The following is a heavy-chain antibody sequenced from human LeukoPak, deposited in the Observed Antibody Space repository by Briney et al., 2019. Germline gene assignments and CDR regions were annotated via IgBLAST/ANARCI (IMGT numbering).Heavy chain of an antibody. J-gene: IGHJ4*02. CDR1: GGTFSSYA. V-gene: IGHV1-69*06. CDR3: ARALLWFGECLDY. D-gene: IGHD3-10*01. CDR2: IIPIFGTA. Sequence: SVKVSCKASGGTFSSYAISWVRQAPGQGLEWMGRIIPIFGTANYAQKFQGRVTITADKSTSTAYMELSSLRSEDTAVYYCARALLWFGECLDYWGQGTLVAVSS.